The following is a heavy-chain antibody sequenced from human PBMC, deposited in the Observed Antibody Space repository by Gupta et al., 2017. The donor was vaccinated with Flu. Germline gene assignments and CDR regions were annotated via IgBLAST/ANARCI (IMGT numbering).Heavy chain of an antibody. Sequence: EVQLVESGGGLVKPGGSLRLSCAASGFTFSSYSMNWVRQAPGKGLEWVSSISSSSSYIYYADSVKGRFTISRDNAKNSLYLQMNSLRAEDTAVYYCARVSMVRGVTVLGGYYFDYWGQGTLVTVSS. CDR3: ARVSMVRGVTVLGGYYFDY. CDR2: ISSSSSYI. CDR1: GFTFSSYS. J-gene: IGHJ4*02. V-gene: IGHV3-21*01. D-gene: IGHD3-10*01.